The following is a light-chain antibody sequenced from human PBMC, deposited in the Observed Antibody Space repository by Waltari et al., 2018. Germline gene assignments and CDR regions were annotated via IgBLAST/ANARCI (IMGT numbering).Light chain of an antibody. CDR1: PSISNS. CDR3: QQSYRIPRT. Sequence: DIQMTQSPPSLSASVGDRVTITCRASPSISNSLNWYQQKPVKAPKLLISAASSLQSGVPSSFSGSGSGTDFTLTISSLQPEDFATYYCQQSYRIPRTFGQGTKVEIK. J-gene: IGKJ1*01. CDR2: AAS. V-gene: IGKV1-39*01.